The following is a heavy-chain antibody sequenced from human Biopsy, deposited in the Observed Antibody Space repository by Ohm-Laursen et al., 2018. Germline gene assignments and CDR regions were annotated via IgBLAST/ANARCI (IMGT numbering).Heavy chain of an antibody. V-gene: IGHV3-23*01. D-gene: IGHD4-17*01. CDR1: GFDFRNYD. CDR2: LAFSSGST. J-gene: IGHJ4*02. CDR3: AKYQRPATATSILDY. Sequence: SLRLSCAASGFDFRNYDLSWIRQAPGKGLEWVASLAFSSGSTYYADSVKGRFTISRDDSQNTLYLQMDSLRVADTAVYHCAKYQRPATATSILDYWGQGALVTVSS.